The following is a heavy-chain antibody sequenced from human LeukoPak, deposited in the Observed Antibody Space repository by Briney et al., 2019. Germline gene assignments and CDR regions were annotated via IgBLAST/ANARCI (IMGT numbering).Heavy chain of an antibody. J-gene: IGHJ4*02. CDR2: ISRSSSYI. CDR1: GFTFSTYG. Sequence: PGGSLRLSCAASGFTFSTYGMNWVRQAPGKGLEWVSSISRSSSYIYYADSVKGRFTISRDNAQNSLYLQMNSLRAEDTAVYYCAKSRVGYDYWGPGTLVTVSS. CDR3: AKSRVGYDY. D-gene: IGHD5-12*01. V-gene: IGHV3-21*04.